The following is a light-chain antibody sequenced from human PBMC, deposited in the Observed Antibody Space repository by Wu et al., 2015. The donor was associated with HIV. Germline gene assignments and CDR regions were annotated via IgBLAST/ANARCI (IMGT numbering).Light chain of an antibody. CDR1: QSVSSN. V-gene: IGKV3-15*01. J-gene: IGKJ1*01. Sequence: EIVMTLSPATLSVSPGERATLSCRASQSVSSNLAWYQQKPGQAPRLLIYGASTRATGIPARFSGSGSGTEFTLTISSMQSEDFAVYYCQQYNNGPRTFGQGTKVEVK. CDR3: QQYNNGPRT. CDR2: GAS.